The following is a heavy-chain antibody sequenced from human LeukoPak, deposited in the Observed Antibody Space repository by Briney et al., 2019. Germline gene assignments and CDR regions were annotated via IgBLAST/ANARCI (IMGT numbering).Heavy chain of an antibody. D-gene: IGHD7-27*01. Sequence: ASVKVSCKASGYTFTGYYMHWVRQAPGQGLEWMGWMNPNSGNTGYAQKFQGRVTMTRNTSISTAYMGLSSLRSEDTAVYYCARVGSAGDLDYWGQGTLVTVSS. CDR1: GYTFTGYY. CDR2: MNPNSGNT. CDR3: ARVGSAGDLDY. V-gene: IGHV1-8*02. J-gene: IGHJ4*02.